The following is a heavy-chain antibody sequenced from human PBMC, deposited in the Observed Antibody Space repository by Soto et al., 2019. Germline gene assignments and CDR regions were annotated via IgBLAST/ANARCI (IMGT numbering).Heavy chain of an antibody. J-gene: IGHJ5*02. V-gene: IGHV2-5*01. D-gene: IGHD3-10*01. CDR2: IYWNDDK. CDR1: GFSLSTTGMG. Sequence: ASGPTLVNPTQTLTLTCTFSGFSLSTTGMGVGWIRQPPGKALEWLALIYWNDDKRYSPSLKNRLTITKDTSKNQVVLTMTNMDPVDTATYYCAHRPLVWFGELGWFDPWGQGTLVTVSS. CDR3: AHRPLVWFGELGWFDP.